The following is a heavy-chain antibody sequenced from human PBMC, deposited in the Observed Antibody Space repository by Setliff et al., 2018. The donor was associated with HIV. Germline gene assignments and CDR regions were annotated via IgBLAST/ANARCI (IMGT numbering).Heavy chain of an antibody. V-gene: IGHV5-51*01. J-gene: IGHJ4*02. CDR2: IYPGDSDT. D-gene: IGHD3-22*01. Sequence: GESLKISCQGSGYSFTNYWINWVRQMPGKGLEWMAIIYPGDSDTTYSPSFQGQVTISADKSINTAYLQWRSLKASDTAMYYCARPRISDYFSGGFDYWGQGTLVTVSS. CDR1: GYSFTNYW. CDR3: ARPRISDYFSGGFDY.